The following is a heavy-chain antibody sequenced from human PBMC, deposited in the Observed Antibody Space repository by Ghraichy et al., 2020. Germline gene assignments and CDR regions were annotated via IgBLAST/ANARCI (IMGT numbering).Heavy chain of an antibody. CDR1: GFSFSTYW. CDR2: IKQDGSGK. Sequence: GGSLRLSCAASGFSFSTYWMSWVRQAPGKGLEWVANIKQDGSGKNYVDSVKGRFIISRDNAKNSLYLQMNSLRAEDTAVYYCARDALYSGSKSTFDYWGQGALVTVSS. J-gene: IGHJ4*02. D-gene: IGHD1-26*01. CDR3: ARDALYSGSKSTFDY. V-gene: IGHV3-7*03.